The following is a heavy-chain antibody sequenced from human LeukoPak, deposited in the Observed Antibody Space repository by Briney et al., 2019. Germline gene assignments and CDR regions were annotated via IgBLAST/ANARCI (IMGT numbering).Heavy chain of an antibody. Sequence: GGSLRLSCAASGFTFSSYAMSWVRQAPGKGLEWVSAISGSGGGTYYADSVKGRFTISRDNSKNTLYLQMNSLRAEDTAVHYCAYEGYGDYAGSVDPWGQGTLVTVSS. V-gene: IGHV3-23*01. CDR1: GFTFSSYA. J-gene: IGHJ5*02. D-gene: IGHD4-17*01. CDR2: ISGSGGGT. CDR3: AYEGYGDYAGSVDP.